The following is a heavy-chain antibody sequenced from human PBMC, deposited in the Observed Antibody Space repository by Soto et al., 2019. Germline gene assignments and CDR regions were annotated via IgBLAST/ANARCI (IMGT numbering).Heavy chain of an antibody. D-gene: IGHD3-9*01. CDR3: AKGGKYYDILTGFYVAVPDYYYYYMDV. J-gene: IGHJ6*03. Sequence: GSLRLSCAASGFTFSSYAMSWVRQAPGKGLEWVSAISGSGGSTYYADSVKGRFTISRDNSKNTLYLQMNSLRAEDTAVYYCAKGGKYYDILTGFYVAVPDYYYYYMDVWGKGTTVTVSS. CDR2: ISGSGGST. V-gene: IGHV3-23*01. CDR1: GFTFSSYA.